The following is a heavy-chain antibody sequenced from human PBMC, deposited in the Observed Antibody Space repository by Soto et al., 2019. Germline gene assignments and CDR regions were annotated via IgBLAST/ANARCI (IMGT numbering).Heavy chain of an antibody. J-gene: IGHJ4*02. V-gene: IGHV4-39*01. Sequence: PSETLSLTCTVSGGSISSSSFYWGWIRQPPGKGLEWIGSIYYSGSTYYNPSLKSRVTISVDTSKNQFSLKLSSVTAADMAVYYCARQGGYYDSNSNFDYWGQGTLVTVSS. CDR1: GGSISSSSFY. CDR2: IYYSGST. CDR3: ARQGGYYDSNSNFDY. D-gene: IGHD3-22*01.